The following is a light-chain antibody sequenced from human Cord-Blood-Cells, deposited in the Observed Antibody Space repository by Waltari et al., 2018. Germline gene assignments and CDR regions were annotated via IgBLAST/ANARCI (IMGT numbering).Light chain of an antibody. Sequence: CTGNSNNVGNQGAAWLQQHQGHPPKLLSYRNNNRPSGISERLSASSSGNTASLTITGLQPEDEADYYCSAWDSSLSAWVFGGGTKLTVL. CDR3: SAWDSSLSAWV. CDR2: RNN. J-gene: IGLJ3*02. CDR1: SNNVGNQG. V-gene: IGLV10-54*01.